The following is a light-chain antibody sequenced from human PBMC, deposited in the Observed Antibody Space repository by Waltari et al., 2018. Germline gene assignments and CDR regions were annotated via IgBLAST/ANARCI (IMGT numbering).Light chain of an antibody. CDR2: DVS. J-gene: IGLJ3*02. Sequence: QSALTQPASVCGSPGQSITISCTGTSSDVAGYNYVAWYQQHPGKAPKLMIYDVSNRPSGVSNRFSGSKSGNTASLTISGLQAEDEADYYCSSYTSSSTLWVFGGGTKLTVL. CDR1: SSDVAGYNY. V-gene: IGLV2-14*03. CDR3: SSYTSSSTLWV.